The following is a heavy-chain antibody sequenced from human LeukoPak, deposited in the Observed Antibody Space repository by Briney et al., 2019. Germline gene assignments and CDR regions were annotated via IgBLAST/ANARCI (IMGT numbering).Heavy chain of an antibody. CDR3: ARTPRPRAQNERRGDAFHV. D-gene: IGHD1-1*01. CDR1: GDFVSADYY. CDR2: IYPSGKT. Sequence: SETLSLTCIVSGDFVSADYYWGWIRQPPGKRLEWIGSIYPSGKTSYNPSLKSRVPISLDMSKNQFSLRLTSVTAADTALYFCARTPRPRAQNERRGDAFHVWGPGTMVTVSS. J-gene: IGHJ3*01. V-gene: IGHV4-38-2*02.